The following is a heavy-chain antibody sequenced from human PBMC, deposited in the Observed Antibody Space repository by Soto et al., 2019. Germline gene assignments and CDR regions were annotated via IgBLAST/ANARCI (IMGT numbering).Heavy chain of an antibody. CDR1: GGSSRNYY. CDR2: IYYSGST. J-gene: IGHJ3*02. Sequence: PSQPMSLPCTVSGGSSRNYYWRWIRQPTGKGLEWIGYIYYSGSTNYNPSLKSRVTISVDTSKNQFSLKLSSVTAADTAVYYCYRWEPANYDFVWGEDAFAIWGQGTIVIVSP. V-gene: IGHV4-59*01. D-gene: IGHD3-16*01. CDR3: YRWEPANYDFVWGEDAFAI.